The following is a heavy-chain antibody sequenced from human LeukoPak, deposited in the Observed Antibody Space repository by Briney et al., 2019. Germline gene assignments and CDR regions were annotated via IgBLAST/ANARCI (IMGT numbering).Heavy chain of an antibody. Sequence: SVKVSCKASGGTFSSFAINWVRQAPGQGLEWMGGIIPIFGTANYARKFQGRVTITADESTSTAYMELSSLRSEDTAVYYCASRGESYPLYYYYYMDVWGKGTTVTISS. J-gene: IGHJ6*03. CDR1: GGTFSSFA. CDR2: IIPIFGTA. D-gene: IGHD1-26*01. V-gene: IGHV1-69*13. CDR3: ASRGESYPLYYYYYMDV.